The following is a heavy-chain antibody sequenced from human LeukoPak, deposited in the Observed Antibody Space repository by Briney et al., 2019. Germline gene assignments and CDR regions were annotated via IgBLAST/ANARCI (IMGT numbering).Heavy chain of an antibody. Sequence: PSETLSLTCTVSGDSTNSYFWSWIRQPPRTGLEWLGYIYFRGTTAYNPSLQSRLTMSTDTSKNQFSLTLRSVTTADTAVYFCARVTRTHDAFDVWGQPIMVTVSS. V-gene: IGHV4-59*01. D-gene: IGHD2-21*02. CDR1: GDSTNSYF. CDR2: IYFRGTT. J-gene: IGHJ3*01. CDR3: ARVTRTHDAFDV.